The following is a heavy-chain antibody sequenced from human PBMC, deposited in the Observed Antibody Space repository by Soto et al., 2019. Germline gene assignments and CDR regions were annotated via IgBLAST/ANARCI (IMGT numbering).Heavy chain of an antibody. CDR1: GFTFSSYG. CDR3: AKGIKNFDY. V-gene: IGHV3-30*18. J-gene: IGHJ4*02. Sequence: ESGGGVVQPGRSLRLSCAASGFTFSSYGMHWVRQAPGKGLEWVAVISYDGSNKYYADSVKGRFTISRDNSKNTLYLQMNSLRAEDTAVYYCAKGIKNFDYWGQGTLVTVSS. D-gene: IGHD2-15*01. CDR2: ISYDGSNK.